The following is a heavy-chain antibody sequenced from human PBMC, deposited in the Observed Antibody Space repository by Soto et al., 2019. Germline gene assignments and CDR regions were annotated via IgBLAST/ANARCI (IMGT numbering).Heavy chain of an antibody. CDR1: GYTFTSYG. D-gene: IGHD2-15*01. CDR3: AREPPDILGYCSGGSCYADY. V-gene: IGHV1-18*01. J-gene: IGHJ4*02. Sequence: EASVKVSCKASGYTFTSYGISWVRQAPGQGLEWMGWISAYNGNTNYAQKLQGRVTMTTDTSTSTAYMELRSLRSDDTAVYYCAREPPDILGYCSGGSCYADYWGQGTLVTVSS. CDR2: ISAYNGNT.